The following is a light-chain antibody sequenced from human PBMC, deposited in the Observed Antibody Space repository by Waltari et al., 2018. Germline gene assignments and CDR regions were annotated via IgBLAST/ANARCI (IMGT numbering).Light chain of an antibody. CDR1: SSDIGNYNH. CDR2: EVY. Sequence: QSALTQPASVSESPGQSVTISCTGTSSDIGNYNHFPWYQQHPGKAPKLIIFEVYDRPSGVSDRFSASKSANTASLTISGLQAEDEADYYCSSYTNSSTWVFGGGTSLTVL. CDR3: SSYTNSSTWV. J-gene: IGLJ3*02. V-gene: IGLV2-14*01.